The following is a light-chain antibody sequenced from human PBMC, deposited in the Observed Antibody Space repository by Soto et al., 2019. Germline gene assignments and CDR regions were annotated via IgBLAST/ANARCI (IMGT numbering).Light chain of an antibody. CDR2: EGS. Sequence: LTQPASVSGSLGQSITISCTGTRSDVGTYNLVSWYQVHPGKAPELVIYEGSKRPSEISDRFSGSRSGNTASLTISGLQTEDEADYYCFSYAGSNTYVFGSGTKVTVL. V-gene: IGLV2-23*01. CDR3: FSYAGSNTYV. CDR1: RSDVGTYNL. J-gene: IGLJ1*01.